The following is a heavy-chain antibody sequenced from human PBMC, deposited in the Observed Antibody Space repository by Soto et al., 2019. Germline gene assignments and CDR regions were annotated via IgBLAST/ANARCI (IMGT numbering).Heavy chain of an antibody. V-gene: IGHV5-10-1*01. CDR1: GYSFTNYW. CDR2: TDPSDSYT. D-gene: IGHD3-22*01. Sequence: GEALKISCKGSGYSFTNYWISWVRQVPGKGLEWMGRTDPSDSYTNYSPSFQGHVTMSADRSISTAYLQWNSLKASDTDMYYCARLWFHSSGVHFDYWGQGILLTVS. J-gene: IGHJ4*02. CDR3: ARLWFHSSGVHFDY.